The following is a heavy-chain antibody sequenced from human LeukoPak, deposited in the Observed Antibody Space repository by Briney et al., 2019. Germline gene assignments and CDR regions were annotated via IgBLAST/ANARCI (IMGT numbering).Heavy chain of an antibody. CDR3: ARYNSGWSYFDY. CDR1: GGSISSYY. Sequence: PSETLSLTCTVSGGSISSYYWSWIRQPPGKGLEWIGYIYYSGSTNYNPSLKSRVTISVDTSKSQFSLKLSSVTAADTAIYYCARYNSGWSYFDYWGQGTLVTVSS. CDR2: IYYSGST. V-gene: IGHV4-59*01. J-gene: IGHJ4*02. D-gene: IGHD6-19*01.